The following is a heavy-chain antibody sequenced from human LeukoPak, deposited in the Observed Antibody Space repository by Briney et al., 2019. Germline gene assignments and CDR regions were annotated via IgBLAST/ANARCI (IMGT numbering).Heavy chain of an antibody. Sequence: GGSLRLSCTVSGFTVSSNSMSWVRQAPGKGLEWVSFIYSGDTHYSDSVKGRFTISRDNSKNTLYLQMNSLRAEDTAVYYCARAGTELWFGAQRDYYYYMDVWGKGTTVTVSS. J-gene: IGHJ6*03. CDR1: GFTVSSNS. D-gene: IGHD3-10*01. CDR2: IYSGDT. CDR3: ARAGTELWFGAQRDYYYYMDV. V-gene: IGHV3-53*05.